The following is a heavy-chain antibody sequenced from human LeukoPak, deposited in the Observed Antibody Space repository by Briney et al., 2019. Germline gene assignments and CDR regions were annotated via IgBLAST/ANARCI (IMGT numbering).Heavy chain of an antibody. Sequence: ASVKVSCKASGYTFIDYYIHWVRQAPGQGLEWMGWINPNSGGTNYGQKFQGRVTMTRDASISTAYMELSRLRSDDTAVYFCARDSVTMVRGIIHRTSWFDPWGQGTLVTVSS. CDR1: GYTFIDYY. J-gene: IGHJ5*02. CDR2: INPNSGGT. CDR3: ARDSVTMVRGIIHRTSWFDP. V-gene: IGHV1-2*02. D-gene: IGHD3-10*01.